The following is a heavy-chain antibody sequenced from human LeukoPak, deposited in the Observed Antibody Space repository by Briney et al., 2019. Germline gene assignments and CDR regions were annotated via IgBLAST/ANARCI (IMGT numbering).Heavy chain of an antibody. D-gene: IGHD6-6*01. CDR3: ARSRLAARPDYFDY. CDR2: IIPIFGTA. Sequence: SVKVFCKASGGTFSSYAISWVRQAPGQGLEWMGGIIPIFGTANYAQKFQGRVTITADESTSTAYMELSSLRSEDTAVYYCARSRLAARPDYFDYWGQGTLVTVSS. V-gene: IGHV1-69*13. CDR1: GGTFSSYA. J-gene: IGHJ4*02.